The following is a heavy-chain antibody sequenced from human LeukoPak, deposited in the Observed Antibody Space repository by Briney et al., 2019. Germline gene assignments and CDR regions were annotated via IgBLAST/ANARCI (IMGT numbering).Heavy chain of an antibody. V-gene: IGHV3-66*02. CDR1: GFTVSSNY. D-gene: IGHD3-3*01. CDR2: IYSGGST. J-gene: IGHJ4*02. CDR3: ARDSGDYDFWSGYFDY. Sequence: GGSLRLSCAASGFTVSSNYMSWVRQAPGKGLEWVSVIYSGGSTYYADSVKGRFTISRDNSKNTLYLQMNSLRAEDTAVYYCARDSGDYDFWSGYFDYWVQGTLVPVSS.